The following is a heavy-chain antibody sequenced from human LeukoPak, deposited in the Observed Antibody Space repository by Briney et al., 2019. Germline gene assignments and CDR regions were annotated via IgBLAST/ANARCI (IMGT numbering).Heavy chain of an antibody. V-gene: IGHV1-69*05. CDR1: GGTFSSYA. CDR3: AGAIAAAFDY. D-gene: IGHD6-13*01. Sequence: GASMKVSCKASGGTFSSYAISWVRQAPGQGLEWMGGIIPIFGTANYAQKFQGRVTITTDESTSTAYMELSSLRSEDTAVYYCAGAIAAAFDYWGQGTLVTVSS. CDR2: IIPIFGTA. J-gene: IGHJ4*02.